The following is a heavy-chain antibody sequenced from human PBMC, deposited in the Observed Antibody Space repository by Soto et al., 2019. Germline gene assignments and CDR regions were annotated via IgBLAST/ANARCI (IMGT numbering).Heavy chain of an antibody. J-gene: IGHJ3*02. D-gene: IGHD3-3*01. CDR1: GFTFDDYA. V-gene: IGHV3-9*01. Sequence: EVQLVESGGGLVQPGRSLRLSCAASGFTFDDYAMHWVRQAPGKGLEWVSGISWNSGSIGYADSVKGRFTISRDNAKNSLYLRMNSLRAEDTALYYCAKDKARFLEWSDAFDIWGQGTMVTASS. CDR2: ISWNSGSI. CDR3: AKDKARFLEWSDAFDI.